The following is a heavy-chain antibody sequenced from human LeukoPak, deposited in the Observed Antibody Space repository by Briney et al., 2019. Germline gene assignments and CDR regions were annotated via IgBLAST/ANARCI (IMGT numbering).Heavy chain of an antibody. V-gene: IGHV1-46*01. D-gene: IGHD2-21*02. CDR2: INPSGGST. CDR3: ARPVVVTAIDGYYFDY. J-gene: IGHJ4*02. Sequence: GASVKVSCKASGYTFTSYYMHWVRQAPGQGLEWMGIINPSGGSTSYAQKFQGRVTMTSDTSTSTVYMELSSLRSEDTAVYYCARPVVVTAIDGYYFDYWGQGTLVTVSS. CDR1: GYTFTSYY.